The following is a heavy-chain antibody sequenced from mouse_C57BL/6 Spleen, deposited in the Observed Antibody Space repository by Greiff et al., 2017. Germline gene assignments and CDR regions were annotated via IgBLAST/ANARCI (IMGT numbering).Heavy chain of an antibody. CDR2: ILPGSGST. Sequence: LVEPGASVKLSCKATGYTFTGYWIEWVKQRPGHGLEGIGEILPGSGSTNYNEKFKGKATFTADTSSNTAYMLLSGLTTEDSAIYYCARDAVGYPPLFAYWGEGTLVTVSA. V-gene: IGHV1-9*01. CDR1: GYTFTGYW. J-gene: IGHJ3*01. CDR3: ARDAVGYPPLFAY. D-gene: IGHD2-2*01.